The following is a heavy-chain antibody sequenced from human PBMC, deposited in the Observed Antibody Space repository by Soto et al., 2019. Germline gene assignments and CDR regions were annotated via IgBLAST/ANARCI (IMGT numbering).Heavy chain of an antibody. D-gene: IGHD3-22*01. V-gene: IGHV3-21*01. Sequence: EVQLVESGGGLVKPGGSLRLSCAASGFTFSSYSMNWVRQAPGKGLEWVSSISSSSSYIYYADSVKGRFTISRDNAKNPMYLQMNSLRAEDTAVYYCARSPYYYDSSGYYGYWCQVTLVTVAS. CDR3: ARSPYYYDSSGYYGY. CDR1: GFTFSSYS. CDR2: ISSSSSYI. J-gene: IGHJ4*02.